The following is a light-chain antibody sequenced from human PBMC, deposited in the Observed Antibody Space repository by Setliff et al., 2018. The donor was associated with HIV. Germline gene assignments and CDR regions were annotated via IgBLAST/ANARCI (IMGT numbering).Light chain of an antibody. V-gene: IGLV1-47*01. CDR2: RNN. J-gene: IGLJ3*02. Sequence: QSALTQPPSASGTPGQRVTISCSGSSSNIGSNYVYWYQQLPGTAPKVLIYRNNQRPSGVPDRFSGSKSGTSASLAISGLQAEDEADYYCLSHATSRILVFGGGT. CDR1: SSNIGSNY. CDR3: LSHATSRILV.